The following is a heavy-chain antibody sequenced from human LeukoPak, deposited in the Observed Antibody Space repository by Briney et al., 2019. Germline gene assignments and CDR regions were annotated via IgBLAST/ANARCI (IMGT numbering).Heavy chain of an antibody. Sequence: PSEILSLTCSVSGGSISSGGYYWSWIRQHPGKGLEWIGYIYYSGSTYYNPSLKSRVTISVDTSKNQFSLKLSSVTAADTAVYYCARGPSYLVPEDTWGQGTLVTVSS. D-gene: IGHD2-2*01. CDR3: ARGPSYLVPEDT. V-gene: IGHV4-31*03. CDR1: GGSISSGGYY. J-gene: IGHJ4*02. CDR2: IYYSGST.